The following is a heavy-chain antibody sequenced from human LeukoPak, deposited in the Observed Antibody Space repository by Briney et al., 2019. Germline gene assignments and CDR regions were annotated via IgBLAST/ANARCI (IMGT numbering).Heavy chain of an antibody. CDR3: ARDPSYGSTPEYFDY. J-gene: IGHJ4*02. Sequence: ASVXVSCKASXXSXXXXXXXXXXXXXGXGXXWXXXXNPSGXSTSXAQKLQXRVTVXRDTSTNTVYMELRSLRFEDTAVYYCARDPSYGSTPEYFDYWGQGTLVTVSS. CDR1: XXSXXXXX. D-gene: IGHD3-16*01. CDR2: XNPSGXST. V-gene: IGHV1-46*01.